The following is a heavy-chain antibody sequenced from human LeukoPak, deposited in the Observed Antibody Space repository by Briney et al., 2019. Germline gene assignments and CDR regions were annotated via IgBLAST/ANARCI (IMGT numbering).Heavy chain of an antibody. CDR1: GFTFSSYA. D-gene: IGHD3-22*01. Sequence: PGGSLRLSCAASGFTFSSYAMHWVRQAPGKGLEWVAVISYDGSNKYYADSVKGRFTISRDNSKNTLYLQMNSLRAEDTAVYYCARRRADSSGYYYEVYFDYWGQGTLVTVSS. CDR3: ARRRADSSGYYYEVYFDY. CDR2: ISYDGSNK. J-gene: IGHJ4*02. V-gene: IGHV3-30-3*01.